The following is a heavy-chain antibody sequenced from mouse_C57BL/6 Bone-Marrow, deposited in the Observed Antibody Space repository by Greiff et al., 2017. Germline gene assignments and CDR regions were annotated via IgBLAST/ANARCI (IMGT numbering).Heavy chain of an antibody. D-gene: IGHD2-4*01. J-gene: IGHJ2*01. CDR3: ARPYEYDVYY. CDR2: IYPRDGST. CDR1: GYTFTSYD. V-gene: IGHV1-85*01. Sequence: VQLQESGPELVKPGASVKLSCKASGYTFTSYDINWVKQRPGQGLEWIGWIYPRDGSTEYNEKFKGNATLTVDASPSTAYMELHSLTSEDSAVYFCARPYEYDVYYWGQGTTLTVSA.